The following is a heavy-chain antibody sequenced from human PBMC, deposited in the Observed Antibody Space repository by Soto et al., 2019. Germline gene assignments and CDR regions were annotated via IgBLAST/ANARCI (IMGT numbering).Heavy chain of an antibody. CDR2: IIPILGIA. CDR1: GGGFSRYT. J-gene: IGHJ6*03. Sequence: GASVTVAFTGSGGGFSRYTIGLVRQATEQGLEWMGRIIPILGIANYAQKFQGRVTITADKSTSTAYMELSSLRSEDTAVYYCARVLKPIAAAGRYYYYYMDVWGKGTTVTVSS. D-gene: IGHD6-13*01. V-gene: IGHV1-69*02. CDR3: ARVLKPIAAAGRYYYYYMDV.